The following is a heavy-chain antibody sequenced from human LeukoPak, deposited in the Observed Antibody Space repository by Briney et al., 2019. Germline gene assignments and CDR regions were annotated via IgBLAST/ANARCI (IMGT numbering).Heavy chain of an antibody. J-gene: IGHJ4*02. Sequence: PGGSLRLSCAASGFTFSRYAMHWVRQAPGKGLEWVAVISYDGSNEYYAVSVKGRFTISRDSSENTLYLQMNSLRVEDTAVYYCARVGYYSSGPFSYFDYWGQGTLVTVSS. CDR3: ARVGYYSSGPFSYFDY. V-gene: IGHV3-30-3*01. D-gene: IGHD3-10*01. CDR1: GFTFSRYA. CDR2: ISYDGSNE.